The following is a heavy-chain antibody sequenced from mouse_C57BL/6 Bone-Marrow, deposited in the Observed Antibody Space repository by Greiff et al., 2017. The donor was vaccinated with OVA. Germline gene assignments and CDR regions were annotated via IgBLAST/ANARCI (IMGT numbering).Heavy chain of an antibody. J-gene: IGHJ4*01. CDR1: GYTFTDYN. V-gene: IGHV1-18*01. CDR3: ARSRSYGFYAMDY. D-gene: IGHD1-1*01. Sequence: EVKLVESGPELVKPGASVKIPCKASGYTFTDYNMDWVKQSHGKSLEWIGDINPNNGGTIYNQKFKGKATLTVDNSSSTAYMQLRSLKSAGTAVYYCARSRSYGFYAMDYWGQGTSVTVSS. CDR2: INPNNGGT.